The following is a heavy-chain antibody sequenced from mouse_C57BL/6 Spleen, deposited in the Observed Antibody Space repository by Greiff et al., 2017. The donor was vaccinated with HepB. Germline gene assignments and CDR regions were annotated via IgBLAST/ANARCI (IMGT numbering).Heavy chain of an antibody. Sequence: EVQRVESEGGLVQPGSSMKLSCTASGFTFSDYYMAWVRQVPEKGLEWVANINYDGSSTYYLDSLKSRFIISRDNAKNILYLQMSSLKSEDTATYYCARDLDQGYFDYWGQGTTLTVSS. V-gene: IGHV5-16*01. J-gene: IGHJ2*01. CDR3: ARDLDQGYFDY. CDR1: GFTFSDYY. CDR2: INYDGSST.